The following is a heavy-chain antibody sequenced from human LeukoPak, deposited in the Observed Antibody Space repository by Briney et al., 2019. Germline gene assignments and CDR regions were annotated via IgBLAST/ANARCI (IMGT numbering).Heavy chain of an antibody. D-gene: IGHD2-2*01. CDR1: GFTFSDYY. CDR3: ARPNWYQLLIDY. V-gene: IGHV3-11*01. J-gene: IGHJ4*02. CDR2: ISSSGSTT. Sequence: AGGSLRLSCAASGFTFSDYYMSWIRQAPGKGLEWVSYISSSGSTTYYADSVKGRFTISRDNAKNSLYLQMNSLRAEDTAVYYCARPNWYQLLIDYWGQGTLVTVSS.